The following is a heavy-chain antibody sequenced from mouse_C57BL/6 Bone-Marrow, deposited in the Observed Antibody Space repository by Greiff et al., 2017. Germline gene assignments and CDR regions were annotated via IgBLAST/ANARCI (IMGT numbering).Heavy chain of an antibody. CDR2: IYPESGST. CDR3: TRWSTTVDCDAMDY. Sequence: QVQLQQPGAELVKPGASVKMSCTASGYTFTSYWITWVKQRPGQGLEWIGDIYPESGSTKYTEKFKSKATLTVDPSSSTAYMPLSSLTSEGSAIYECTRWSTTVDCDAMDYWGQGTSVTVSS. CDR1: GYTFTSYW. D-gene: IGHD1-1*01. V-gene: IGHV1-55*01. J-gene: IGHJ4*01.